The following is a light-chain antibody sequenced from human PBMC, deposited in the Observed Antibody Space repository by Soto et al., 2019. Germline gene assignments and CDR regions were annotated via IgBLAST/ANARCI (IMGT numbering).Light chain of an antibody. CDR3: QQYYHWPVT. J-gene: IGKJ4*01. V-gene: IGKV3-15*01. CDR1: RSVSNR. CDR2: GAS. Sequence: EILMTQSPATLSVSPGETVTFSCRASRSVSNRLAWYQHKPGRAPRLLISGASNGATGIPPKFSGSGSGTEFTLTVDSLQSDDIAVYYCQQYYHWPVTFGGGIKVDIX.